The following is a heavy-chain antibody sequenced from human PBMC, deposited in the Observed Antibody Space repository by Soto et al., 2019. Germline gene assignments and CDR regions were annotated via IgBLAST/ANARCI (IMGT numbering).Heavy chain of an antibody. J-gene: IGHJ4*02. CDR1: GFTFSSYA. CDR3: ARDLYDFWSGYLKGGY. Sequence: PGGSLRLSCAASGFTFSSYAMSWVRQAPGKGLVWVSRINGDGSSTSYADSVKGRFTISRDNAKNTLYLQMNSLRAEDTAVYYCARDLYDFWSGYLKGGYWGQGTLVTVSS. V-gene: IGHV3-74*01. CDR2: INGDGSST. D-gene: IGHD3-3*01.